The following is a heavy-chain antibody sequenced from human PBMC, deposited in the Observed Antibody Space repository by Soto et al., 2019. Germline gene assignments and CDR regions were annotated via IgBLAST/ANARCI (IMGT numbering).Heavy chain of an antibody. Sequence: QVQLQESGPGLVKPSQTLSLTCTVSGASVSSGDSYWNWIRQHPGRGLEWIGYIYYSGTTYYSPSLKSRVTISVDTSKNQFSLGLSSVTDADTAVYYCARDSSQRYGIDYWGQGTLVTVSS. CDR1: GASVSSGDSY. V-gene: IGHV4-31*03. CDR3: ARDSSQRYGIDY. J-gene: IGHJ4*02. D-gene: IGHD2-15*01. CDR2: IYYSGTT.